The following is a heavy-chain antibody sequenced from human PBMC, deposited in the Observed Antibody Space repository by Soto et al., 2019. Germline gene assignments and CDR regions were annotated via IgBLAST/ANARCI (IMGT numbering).Heavy chain of an antibody. D-gene: IGHD6-19*01. Sequence: XGPTLVNPTQTLTLTCAFPVFSLDTNGVGVGWIRQPPGKALEWLALVYWNDDKRFSPSLWGRITITKDTSNNQVVLTMTNVGPDDTATYYRAHSPGATSGWYGWFDPCGPRILVTVSS. CDR2: VYWNDDK. J-gene: IGHJ5*02. CDR3: AHSPGATSGWYGWFDP. V-gene: IGHV2-5*01. CDR1: VFSLDTNGVG.